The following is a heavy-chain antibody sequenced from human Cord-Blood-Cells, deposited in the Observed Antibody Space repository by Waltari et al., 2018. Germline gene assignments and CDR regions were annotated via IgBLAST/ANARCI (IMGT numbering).Heavy chain of an antibody. V-gene: IGHV4-59*08. CDR3: ARQRDYYDKGAFDI. J-gene: IGHJ3*02. D-gene: IGHD3-22*01. CDR2: SYYSGST. CDR1: GGSISSYY. Sequence: QVQLQESGPGLVKPSETLSLTCTVSGGSISSYYWSWIRQPPGKGLEWIGYSYYSGSTNYNPSLKSRVTISVDTSKNQFSLKLSSVTAADTAVYYCARQRDYYDKGAFDIWGQGTMVTVSS.